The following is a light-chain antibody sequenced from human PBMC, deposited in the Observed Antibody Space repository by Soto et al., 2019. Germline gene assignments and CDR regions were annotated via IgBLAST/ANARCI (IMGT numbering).Light chain of an antibody. V-gene: IGKV1-39*01. CDR2: AAS. CDR1: QNISSY. CDR3: QQSYSLPFS. Sequence: DIQMTQSPASLSASVGDSVTITCRAGQNISSYLNWYQLKPGKAPKLLIYAASSLQSGVPSRFSGSGSGTEFTLTVSSLQPDDFATYYCQQSYSLPFSFGPGTKVYIE. J-gene: IGKJ3*01.